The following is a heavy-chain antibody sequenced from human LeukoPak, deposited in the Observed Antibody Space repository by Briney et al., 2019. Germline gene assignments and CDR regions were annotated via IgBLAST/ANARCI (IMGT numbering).Heavy chain of an antibody. CDR3: AKGMSATSGYLELEY. CDR2: IKEDGSDK. D-gene: IGHD3-22*01. J-gene: IGHJ4*02. Sequence: GGSLRLSCAASGFTFSNFWMAWVRQAPGKGLEWVAHIKEDGSDKKYVDSVMGRFTISRDNPKNSLYLRMNSLRAEDTAVYYCAKGMSATSGYLELEYWGQGTLVIVSS. CDR1: GFTFSNFW. V-gene: IGHV3-7*05.